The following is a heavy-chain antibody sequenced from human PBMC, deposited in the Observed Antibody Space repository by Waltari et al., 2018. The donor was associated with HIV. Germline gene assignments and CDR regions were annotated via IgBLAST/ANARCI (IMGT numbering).Heavy chain of an antibody. D-gene: IGHD3-9*01. V-gene: IGHV3-21*01. CDR3: ARVGRIREDILTGYYAYYFDY. Sequence: EVQLVESGGGLVKPGGSLRLSCAASGFTFSSYSMNWVRQAPGKGLEWVSSTSSSSSYIYYADAVKGRFTISRDNAKNSLYLQMNSLRAEDTAVYYCARVGRIREDILTGYYAYYFDYWGQGTLVTVSS. CDR1: GFTFSSYS. J-gene: IGHJ4*02. CDR2: TSSSSSYI.